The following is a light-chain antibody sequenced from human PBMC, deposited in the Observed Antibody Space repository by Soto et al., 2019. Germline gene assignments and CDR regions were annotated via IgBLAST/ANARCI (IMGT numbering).Light chain of an antibody. CDR2: EVS. CDR3: SSYGSTSTRYV. Sequence: QSALTQPASVSGSPGQSITISCTGTSSDVGGYNYVSWYQQHPGKAPKLMIYEVSNRPSGVSNRFSGSKSGNTASLTISGLQPADEADYFCSSYGSTSTRYVFGTGTKLTVL. J-gene: IGLJ1*01. CDR1: SSDVGGYNY. V-gene: IGLV2-14*01.